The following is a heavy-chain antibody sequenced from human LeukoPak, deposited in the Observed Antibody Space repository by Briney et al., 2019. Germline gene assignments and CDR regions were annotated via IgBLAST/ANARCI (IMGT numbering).Heavy chain of an antibody. CDR1: GFTFSSYA. CDR3: AKKVYYDSSGYIDY. CDR2: ISGSGGST. D-gene: IGHD3-22*01. V-gene: IGHV3-23*01. J-gene: IGHJ4*02. Sequence: AGGSLRLSCAASGFTFSSYAMSWVRQAPGKGLEWVSAISGSGGSTYYADSVKGRFTISRDNSKNTLYPQMNSLRAEDTAVYYCAKKVYYDSSGYIDYWGQGTLVTVSS.